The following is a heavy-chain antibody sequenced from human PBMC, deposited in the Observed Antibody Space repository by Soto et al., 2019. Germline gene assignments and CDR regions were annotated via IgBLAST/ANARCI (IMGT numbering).Heavy chain of an antibody. J-gene: IGHJ4*02. CDR3: AREGSRVDLPADY. D-gene: IGHD2-15*01. CDR2: ISGGGGST. CDR1: GFTFSSYA. Sequence: EVQLLESGGGLVQPGGSLRLSCAASGFTFSSYAMSWVRQAPGKGLEWVSAISGGGGSTYYADSVKGRFTISRDNSKNTLYLQMNSLSSEETAGYYCAREGSRVDLPADYWGQGALVTVSS. V-gene: IGHV3-23*01.